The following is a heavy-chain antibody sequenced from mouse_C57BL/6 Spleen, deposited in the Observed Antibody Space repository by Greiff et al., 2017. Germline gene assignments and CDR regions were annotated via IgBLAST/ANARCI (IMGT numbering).Heavy chain of an antibody. J-gene: IGHJ3*01. V-gene: IGHV1-15*01. CDR1: GYTFTDYE. CDR2: IDPETGGT. CDR3: TNYYGSSYLAY. Sequence: QVHVKQSGAELVRPGASVTLSCKASGYTFTDYEMHWVKQTPVHGLEWIGAIDPETGGTAYNQKFKGKAILTADKSSSTAYMELRSLTSEDSAVYYCTNYYGSSYLAYWGQGTLVTVSA. D-gene: IGHD1-1*01.